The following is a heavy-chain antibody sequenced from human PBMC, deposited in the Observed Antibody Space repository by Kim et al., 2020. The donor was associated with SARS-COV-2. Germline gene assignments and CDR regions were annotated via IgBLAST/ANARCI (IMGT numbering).Heavy chain of an antibody. J-gene: IGHJ6*02. V-gene: IGHV6-1*01. Sequence: DYGISVKSRITINPDTSKNQISLQLNSVSPEDTAVYYCARDTGSRFNGMDVWGQGTTVIVSS. D-gene: IGHD2-8*02. CDR3: ARDTGSRFNGMDV.